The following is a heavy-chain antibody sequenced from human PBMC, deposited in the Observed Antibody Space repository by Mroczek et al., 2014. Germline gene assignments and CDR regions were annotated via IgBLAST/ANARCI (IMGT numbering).Heavy chain of an antibody. J-gene: IGHJ4*02. CDR2: INPSGGST. CDR3: ARVGIRRSIVDHVDY. V-gene: IGHV1-46*03. D-gene: IGHD6-6*01. CDR1: GYTFTSYY. Sequence: QVQLVESGAEVKKPGASVKVSCKASGYTFTSYYMHWVRQAPGQGLEWMGIINPSGGSTSYAQKFQGRVTMTRDTSTSTVYMELSSLRSEDTAVYYCARVGIRRSIVDHVDYWGQGTLVTVSS.